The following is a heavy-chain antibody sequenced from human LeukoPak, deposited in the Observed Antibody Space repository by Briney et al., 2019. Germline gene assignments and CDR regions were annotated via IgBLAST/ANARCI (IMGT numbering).Heavy chain of an antibody. J-gene: IGHJ4*02. D-gene: IGHD3-9*01. CDR1: GGSFSGYY. CDR3: ARGRGDDILTGYYTPLDY. CDR2: INHSGST. V-gene: IGHV4-34*01. Sequence: PSETLSLTCAVYGGSFSGYYWSWIRQPPGKGLEWIGEINHSGSTNYNPSLKSRVTISVDTSKIQFSLKLSSVTAADTAVYYCARGRGDDILTGYYTPLDYWGQGTLVTVSS.